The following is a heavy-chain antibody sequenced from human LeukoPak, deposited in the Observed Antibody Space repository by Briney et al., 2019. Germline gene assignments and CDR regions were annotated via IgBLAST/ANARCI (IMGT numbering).Heavy chain of an antibody. CDR1: EYNFNLYW. Sequence: GESLKISCKGSEYNFNLYWIGWVRQMPEKGLEWMGIIHPGDSEIRYSPSFQGQVTISADRSISTAYLQWSSLKASDSAVYYCARRDSSGWYSFGDYWGQGTPVTVSS. D-gene: IGHD6-19*01. CDR3: ARRDSSGWYSFGDY. CDR2: IHPGDSEI. V-gene: IGHV5-51*01. J-gene: IGHJ4*02.